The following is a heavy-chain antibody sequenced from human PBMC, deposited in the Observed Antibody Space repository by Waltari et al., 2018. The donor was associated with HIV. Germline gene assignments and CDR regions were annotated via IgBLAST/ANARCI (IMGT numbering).Heavy chain of an antibody. CDR3: AKGSGTTVANWYFDL. V-gene: IGHV3-23*01. CDR2: MSGSGGST. D-gene: IGHD4-17*01. J-gene: IGHJ2*01. Sequence: EVQLLESGGGLVQPGGSLRLSCAASGLTFSSFAMNWVRQAPGKGLGWVASMSGSGGSTYYADSVKGRFTISRDNSKNTLYLQMSSLRAEDTAVYYGAKGSGTTVANWYFDLWGRGTLVTVSS. CDR1: GLTFSSFA.